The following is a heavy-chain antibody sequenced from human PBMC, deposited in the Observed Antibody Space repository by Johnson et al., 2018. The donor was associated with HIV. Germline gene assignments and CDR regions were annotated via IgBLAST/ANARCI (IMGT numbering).Heavy chain of an antibody. CDR3: ARLEDRGRGAFDI. V-gene: IGHV3-43D*03. D-gene: IGHD3-10*01. J-gene: IGHJ3*02. CDR2: ISWDGGST. CDR1: GFTFDDYA. Sequence: VQLVESGGVVVQPGGSLRLSCAASGFTFDDYAMHWVRQAPGKGLEGVSLISWDGGSTYYEASVKGRFTISRDNAKNSLYLQMNSLRAEDTAVYYCARLEDRGRGAFDIWGQGTMVTVSS.